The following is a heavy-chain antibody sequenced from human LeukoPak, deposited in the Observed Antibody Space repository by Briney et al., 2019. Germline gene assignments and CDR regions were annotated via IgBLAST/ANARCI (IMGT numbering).Heavy chain of an antibody. V-gene: IGHV3-30-3*01. Sequence: AGGSLRHSCAASGFTFSYYTMHWVPQAPGKGLEWVAVISYDGSNKYYADSVKGRFTISRDNSKNTLYLQMNSLRAEDTAVYYCSRVLNYYDSSGYYFSYWGQGTLVTVSS. CDR1: GFTFSYYT. J-gene: IGHJ4*02. D-gene: IGHD3-22*01. CDR2: ISYDGSNK. CDR3: SRVLNYYDSSGYYFSY.